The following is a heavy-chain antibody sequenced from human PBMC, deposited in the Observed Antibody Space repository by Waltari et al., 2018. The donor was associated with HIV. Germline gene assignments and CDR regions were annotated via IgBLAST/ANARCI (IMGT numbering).Heavy chain of an antibody. Sequence: QVQLVESGGGVVQPGRSLSLSCAASGISFFNGYGMHWVRRAPGKGLDWGATISKDATNLYYADSVEGRFTISRDNAKNTWFLQMNSLRGDDTAVYYCATDRRQGVYFDNFGERPFYSWGQGTLVTVSS. J-gene: IGHJ4*02. CDR3: ATDRRQGVYFDNFGERPFYS. V-gene: IGHV3-30*03. CDR2: ISKDATNL. D-gene: IGHD3-22*01. CDR1: GISFFNGYG.